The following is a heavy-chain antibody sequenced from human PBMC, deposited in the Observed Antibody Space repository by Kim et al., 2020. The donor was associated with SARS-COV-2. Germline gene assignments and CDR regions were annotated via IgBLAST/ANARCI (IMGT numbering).Heavy chain of an antibody. V-gene: IGHV3-30-3*01. Sequence: GGSLRLSCAASGFTFSSYAMHWVRQAPGKGLEWVAVISYDGSNKYYADSVKGRFTISRDNSKNTLYLQMNSLRAEDTAVYYCARDPWPGYYDSSGYGYFDYWGQGTLVTVSS. CDR2: ISYDGSNK. J-gene: IGHJ4*02. CDR1: GFTFSSYA. D-gene: IGHD3-22*01. CDR3: ARDPWPGYYDSSGYGYFDY.